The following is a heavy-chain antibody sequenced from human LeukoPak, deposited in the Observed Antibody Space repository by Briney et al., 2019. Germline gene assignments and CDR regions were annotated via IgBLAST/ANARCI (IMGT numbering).Heavy chain of an antibody. J-gene: IGHJ4*02. CDR2: ISYDGSNK. CDR1: GFTFSSYG. Sequence: GRSLRLSCAASGFTFSSYGMHWVRQAPGKGLEWVAVISYDGSNKYYADSVKGRFTISRDNSKNTLYLQMNSLRAEDTAVYYCAKDRFITIVRGVPDYWGQGTLVTVSS. V-gene: IGHV3-30*18. CDR3: AKDRFITIVRGVPDY. D-gene: IGHD3-10*01.